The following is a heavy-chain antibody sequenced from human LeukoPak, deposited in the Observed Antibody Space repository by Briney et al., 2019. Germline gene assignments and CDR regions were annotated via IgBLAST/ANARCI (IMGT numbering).Heavy chain of an antibody. V-gene: IGHV4-34*01. CDR2: INHSGST. Sequence: PSETLSLTCAVYGGSFSGYYWSWLRQPPGKGLEWIGEINHSGSTNYNPSLKSRVTISVDTSKNQFSLKLSSVTAADTAVYYCARSAYSSGWHFDYWGQGTLVTVSS. CDR1: GGSFSGYY. D-gene: IGHD6-19*01. J-gene: IGHJ4*02. CDR3: ARSAYSSGWHFDY.